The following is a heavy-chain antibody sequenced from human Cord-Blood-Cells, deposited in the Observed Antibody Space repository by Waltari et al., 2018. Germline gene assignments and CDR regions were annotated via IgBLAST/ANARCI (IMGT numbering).Heavy chain of an antibody. CDR2: IIPIFGTA. D-gene: IGHD6-6*01. Sequence: QVQLVQSGAEVKKPGSSVKVPCKASGGPLSSYPLSWVSQAPGQGLEWMGGIIPIFGTANYAQKFQGRVTITADESTSTAYMELSSLRSEDTAVYYCARETRGIAARPFAFDIWGQGTMVTVSS. J-gene: IGHJ3*02. CDR3: ARETRGIAARPFAFDI. CDR1: GGPLSSYP. V-gene: IGHV1-69*12.